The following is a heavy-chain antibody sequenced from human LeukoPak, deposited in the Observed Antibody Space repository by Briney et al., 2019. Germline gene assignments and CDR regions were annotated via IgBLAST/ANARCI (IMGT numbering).Heavy chain of an antibody. Sequence: GGSLRLSCAASGFRFGSYAINWVRQAPGMGLEWVSSIRGSGQDGSAGDTFYAASAKGRFTISRDNSKNTLYLQMNSLRAEDTAVYHCARGDSSGYLFDYWGQGTLVTVSS. CDR1: GFRFGSYA. J-gene: IGHJ4*02. D-gene: IGHD3-22*01. CDR3: ARGDSSGYLFDY. V-gene: IGHV3-23*01. CDR2: IRGSGQDGSAGDT.